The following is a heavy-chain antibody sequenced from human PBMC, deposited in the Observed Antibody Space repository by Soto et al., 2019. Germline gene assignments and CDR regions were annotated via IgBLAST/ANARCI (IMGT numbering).Heavy chain of an antibody. Sequence: EVQLLESGGGLVQPGGSLRLSCAASGFTFSIYAMSWVRQAPGKGLEWVSGIGSSGGTTYSADSVKGRFTISRDNYKNTLSLQIDSLRAEDTAVYFCAKRNWNCSSSSCFVLGAFDVWGQGTMVTVSS. J-gene: IGHJ3*01. V-gene: IGHV3-23*01. CDR3: AKRNWNCSSSSCFVLGAFDV. CDR2: IGSSGGTT. CDR1: GFTFSIYA. D-gene: IGHD2-2*01.